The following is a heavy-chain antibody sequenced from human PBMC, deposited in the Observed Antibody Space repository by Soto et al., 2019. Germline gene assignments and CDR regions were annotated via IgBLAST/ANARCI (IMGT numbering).Heavy chain of an antibody. Sequence: TGESLKISCKGSGYSFTSSWIAWVRQMPGKGLEWMGIIYPGDSESRHSPSFQGQVTISADRSINTVYLQWSSLKASDTAIYYCARRMAGAQFDPWGQGTLVTVSS. D-gene: IGHD1-26*01. V-gene: IGHV5-51*01. CDR1: GYSFTSSW. CDR3: ARRMAGAQFDP. CDR2: IYPGDSES. J-gene: IGHJ5*02.